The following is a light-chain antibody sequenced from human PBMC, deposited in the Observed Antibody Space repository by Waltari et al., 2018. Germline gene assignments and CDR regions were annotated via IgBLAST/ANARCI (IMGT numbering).Light chain of an antibody. CDR3: QQYGSSIMYT. J-gene: IGKJ2*01. CDR2: GAS. CDR1: PILTKRY. V-gene: IGKV3-20*01. Sequence: VLTQSPDTLSLSPGDRATLSCRASPILTKRYLVWYQQKPGQAPRLRIDGASNRAAGIPDRFSGSGSGTDFTLTISRLEPDDSAVYYCQQYGSSIMYTFGQGTKLEIK.